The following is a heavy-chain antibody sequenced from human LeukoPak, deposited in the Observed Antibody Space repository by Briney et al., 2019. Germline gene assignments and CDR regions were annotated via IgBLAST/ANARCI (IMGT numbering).Heavy chain of an antibody. CDR3: ARDRDGGFAFDI. CDR2: IMPNGETR. Sequence: GGSLRLSCAASGFSFSNYVMHWVRQAPGKGLEYVSAIMPNGETRGYANSMKGRFTISRDNSKNTLYLQMGGLRAKDMAIYYCARDRDGGFAFDIWGQGTLVTVSS. CDR1: GFSFSNYV. D-gene: IGHD2-15*01. J-gene: IGHJ3*02. V-gene: IGHV3-64*01.